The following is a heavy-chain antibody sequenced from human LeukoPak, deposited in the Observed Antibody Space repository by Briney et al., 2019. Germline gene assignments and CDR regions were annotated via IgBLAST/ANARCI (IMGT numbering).Heavy chain of an antibody. Sequence: PSETLSLTCTVSGGSISSSSYYWGWIRQPPGKGLEWIGSIYYSGSTYYNPSLKSRVTISVDTSKNQFSLKLSSVTAADTAVYYCARADSSSWADFDCWGQGTLVTVSS. D-gene: IGHD6-13*01. J-gene: IGHJ4*02. V-gene: IGHV4-39*07. CDR1: GGSISSSSYY. CDR3: ARADSSSWADFDC. CDR2: IYYSGST.